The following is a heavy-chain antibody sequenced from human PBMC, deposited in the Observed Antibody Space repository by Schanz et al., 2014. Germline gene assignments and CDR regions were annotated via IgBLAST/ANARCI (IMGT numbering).Heavy chain of an antibody. V-gene: IGHV3-30*04. CDR3: ARVRTIYGSGAMGY. Sequence: VQLLESGGGLVQPGGSLRISCAASGFRFDDYAMHWVRQAPGKGLEWVAVISYDGTNKYYADSVKGRFTISRDNSKNTLYLQMNSLRAEDTAVYYCARVRTIYGSGAMGYWGQGTLVTVSS. D-gene: IGHD3-10*01. CDR2: ISYDGTNK. CDR1: GFRFDDYA. J-gene: IGHJ4*02.